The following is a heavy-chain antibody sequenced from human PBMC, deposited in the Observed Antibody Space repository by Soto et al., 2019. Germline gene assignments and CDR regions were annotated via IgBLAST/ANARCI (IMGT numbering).Heavy chain of an antibody. CDR2: ISGSGGST. J-gene: IGHJ6*02. D-gene: IGHD3-22*01. V-gene: IGHV3-23*01. CDR1: GFTFSSYA. Sequence: GGSLRLSCAASGFTFSSYAMSWVRQAPGKGLEWVSAISGSGGSTYYADSVKGRFTISRDNSKNTLYLQMNSLRAEDTAVYYCAKASYYYDSSGYYYNYYGMDVWGQGTTVTVSS. CDR3: AKASYYYDSSGYYYNYYGMDV.